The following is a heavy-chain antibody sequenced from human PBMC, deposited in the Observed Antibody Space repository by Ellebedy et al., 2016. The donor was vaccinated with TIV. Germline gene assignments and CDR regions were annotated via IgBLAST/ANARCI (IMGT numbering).Heavy chain of an antibody. CDR2: IYSSGHT. CDR3: AGGSGWLPDS. Sequence: SETLSLXXTVSGGSISRDYWSWIRQSPGKGLEWIGYIYSSGHTIYNPPLKSRVTISLDTPKNQFSLRLSSVTAADTAVYYCAGGSGWLPDSWGQGMLVTVSS. CDR1: GGSISRDY. D-gene: IGHD6-19*01. J-gene: IGHJ4*02. V-gene: IGHV4-59*01.